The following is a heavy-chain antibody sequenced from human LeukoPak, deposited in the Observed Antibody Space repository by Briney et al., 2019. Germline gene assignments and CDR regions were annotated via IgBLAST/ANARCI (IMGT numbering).Heavy chain of an antibody. D-gene: IGHD5-18*01. CDR2: IRSSRSYI. Sequence: GGSLRLSCAASGFTFSSYDMNWVRQAPGKGLEWVSSIRSSRSYIYYADSVKGRLTISRDNAKNSLYLQMNSLRAEDTAVYYCAKSMSYGFVYYFDYWGQGTLVTVSS. J-gene: IGHJ4*02. CDR1: GFTFSSYD. CDR3: AKSMSYGFVYYFDY. V-gene: IGHV3-21*04.